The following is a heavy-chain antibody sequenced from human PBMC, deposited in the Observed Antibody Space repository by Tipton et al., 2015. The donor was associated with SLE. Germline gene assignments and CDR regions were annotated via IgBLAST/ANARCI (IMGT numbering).Heavy chain of an antibody. CDR2: VKQDGSEK. CDR1: GFTFSSYW. D-gene: IGHD4-17*01. V-gene: IGHV3-7*01. J-gene: IGHJ4*02. CDR3: AREAGYGDYGSGFDY. Sequence: SLRLSCAASGFTFSSYWMSWVRQAPGKGLEWVANVKQDGSEKYYVDSVKGRFTISRDNAKNSLYLQMNSLRAEDTAVYYCAREAGYGDYGSGFDYWGQGTLVTVSS.